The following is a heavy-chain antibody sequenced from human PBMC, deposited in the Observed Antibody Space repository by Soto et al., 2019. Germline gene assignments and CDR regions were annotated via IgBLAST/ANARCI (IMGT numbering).Heavy chain of an antibody. J-gene: IGHJ3*02. D-gene: IGHD2-15*01. Sequence: EVQLLESGGGLVQPGGSLRLSCAASGFTFINYAMSWVRQAPGKGLEWVSTISGGGDGIYYADSVKGHFTNSRDNSKNTVYLQMNSLRAEDTAIYYCAKKGLGSLKTYCSGSGCHYAFDIWGQGTMVTVSS. CDR2: ISGGGDGI. CDR3: AKKGLGSLKTYCSGSGCHYAFDI. V-gene: IGHV3-23*01. CDR1: GFTFINYA.